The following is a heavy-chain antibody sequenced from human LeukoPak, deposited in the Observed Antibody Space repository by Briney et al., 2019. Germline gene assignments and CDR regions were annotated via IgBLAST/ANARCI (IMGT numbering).Heavy chain of an antibody. V-gene: IGHV1-18*01. D-gene: IGHD6-19*01. CDR3: ARDLTRDSYSSGWPLGY. Sequence: GASVKVSCKASGYTFTSYGISWVRQAPGQGLEWMGWISAYNGNTNYAQKLQGRVTMTTDTSTSTAYMELRSLRSDDTAVYYCARDLTRDSYSSGWPLGYWGQGTLVTVSS. CDR2: ISAYNGNT. J-gene: IGHJ4*02. CDR1: GYTFTSYG.